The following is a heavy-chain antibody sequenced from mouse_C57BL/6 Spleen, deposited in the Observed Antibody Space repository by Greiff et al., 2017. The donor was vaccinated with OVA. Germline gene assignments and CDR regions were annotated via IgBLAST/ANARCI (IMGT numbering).Heavy chain of an antibody. D-gene: IGHD1-1*01. CDR3: TKPHYYGRGWFAY. Sequence: DVKLVESGEGLVKPGGSLKLSCAASGFTFSSYALSWVRQTPEKRLEWVAYISSGGDSIYYAATVKGRFTISRDNARNTRYLQMSSLKSENTAMYYCTKPHYYGRGWFAYWGQGTLVTVSA. CDR2: ISSGGDSI. V-gene: IGHV5-9-1*02. CDR1: GFTFSSYA. J-gene: IGHJ3*01.